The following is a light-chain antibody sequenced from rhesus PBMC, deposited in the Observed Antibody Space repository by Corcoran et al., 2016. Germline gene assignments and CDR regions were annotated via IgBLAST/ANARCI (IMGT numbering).Light chain of an antibody. CDR1: QSVSSY. CDR2: GAS. CDR3: QQSSNLYS. J-gene: IGKJ2*01. V-gene: IGKV3S9*01. Sequence: EIVMTQSPATLSLSPGERATLSCRASQSVSSYVAWYQQKPETAPRLLIYGASTRSTGIPDRFSGSGSGTYFTLTISSLEPEDGGVYYCQQSSNLYSFGQGTKVEIK.